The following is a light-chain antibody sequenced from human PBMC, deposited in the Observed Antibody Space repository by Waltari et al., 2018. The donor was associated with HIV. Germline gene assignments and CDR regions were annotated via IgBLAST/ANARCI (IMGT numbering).Light chain of an antibody. CDR2: DAS. V-gene: IGKV3-15*01. Sequence: ETVMTQFPATLSVSPGERATLSCRASQSVSSNLAWYQQKPGQAPRLLIYDASTRATGIPARFSGSGSGTEFTLTISSLQSEDFAVYYCQQYSKLPPFFGPGTKVDI. CDR1: QSVSSN. CDR3: QQYSKLPPF. J-gene: IGKJ3*01.